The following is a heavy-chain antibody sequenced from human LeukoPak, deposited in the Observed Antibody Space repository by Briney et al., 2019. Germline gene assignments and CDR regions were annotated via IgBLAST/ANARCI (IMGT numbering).Heavy chain of an antibody. CDR3: ARDQYSGHWYYALDI. Sequence: PGWSLRLSCAASGFTFSSYSMNWVRQAPGKGLEWVSYISSSISVIYYADSVKGRFTISRDNAKNSLYLQMNSLRDEDTAVYYCARDQYSGHWYYALDIWGQGTMVTVSS. CDR1: GFTFSSYS. D-gene: IGHD6-19*01. V-gene: IGHV3-48*02. J-gene: IGHJ3*02. CDR2: ISSSISVI.